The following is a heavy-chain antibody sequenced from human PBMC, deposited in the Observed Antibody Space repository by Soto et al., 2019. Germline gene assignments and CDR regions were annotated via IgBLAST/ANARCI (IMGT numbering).Heavy chain of an antibody. J-gene: IGHJ4*02. V-gene: IGHV5-10-1*01. D-gene: IGHD5-18*01. CDR2: IDPSDSYT. Sequence: PGESLKISCKGSGYSFTSYWISWVRQMPGKGLEWMGRIDPSDSYTNYSPSFQGYVTISADKSISTAYLQWSSLKASDTAMYYCASQGDVYTARPGYSRKVTLVPVSS. CDR3: ASQGDVYTARPGY. CDR1: GYSFTSYW.